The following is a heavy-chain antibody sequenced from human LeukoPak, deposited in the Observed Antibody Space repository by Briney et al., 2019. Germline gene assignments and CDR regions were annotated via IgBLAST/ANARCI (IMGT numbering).Heavy chain of an antibody. Sequence: GGPLRLSCVASGFTFSSFALDWVRQAPGRGLEWISVVSRTGSTKYYAVSVKGRFIVSKDNSKKTVYLQMNSLRVDDSAVYYYAKRKKSPGYSSLDQWGQGTLVTVSS. CDR1: GFTFSSFA. V-gene: IGHV3-23*01. CDR2: VSRTGSTK. CDR3: AKRKKSPGYSSLDQ. D-gene: IGHD2-15*01. J-gene: IGHJ4*02.